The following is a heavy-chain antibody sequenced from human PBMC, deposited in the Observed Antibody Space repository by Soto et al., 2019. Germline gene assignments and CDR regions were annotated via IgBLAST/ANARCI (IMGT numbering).Heavy chain of an antibody. V-gene: IGHV1-3*01. CDR1: GYTFTSYA. Sequence: QVQLVQSGAEVKKPGASLKVSCKASGYTFTSYAMQWVRQAPGQRLEWMGWINAGNGNTKYSQKFQGRVTITSDTSASTDYMELSSLRSEDTAVYYCARDLGGWTDYWGQGTLVTVSS. J-gene: IGHJ4*02. CDR3: ARDLGGWTDY. CDR2: INAGNGNT. D-gene: IGHD6-19*01.